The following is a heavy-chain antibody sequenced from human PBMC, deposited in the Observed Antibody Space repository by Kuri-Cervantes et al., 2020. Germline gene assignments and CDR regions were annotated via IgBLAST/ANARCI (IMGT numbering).Heavy chain of an antibody. CDR1: GGSLSGYH. J-gene: IGHJ6*03. V-gene: IGHV4-34*01. CDR3: ARGSRGASSSSGRYYYYYYMDV. Sequence: ESLKISCAVYGGSLSGYHWSWIRQPPGKGLEWIGEINHSGSTNYNPSLKSRVTISVDTSKNQFSLKLSSVAAADTAVYYCARGSRGASSSSGRYYYYYYMDVWGKGTTVTVSS. D-gene: IGHD6-6*01. CDR2: INHSGST.